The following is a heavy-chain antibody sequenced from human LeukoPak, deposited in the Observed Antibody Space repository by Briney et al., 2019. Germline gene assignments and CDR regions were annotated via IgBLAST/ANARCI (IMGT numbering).Heavy chain of an antibody. CDR2: IGPSDSYT. J-gene: IGHJ4*02. D-gene: IGHD5-12*01. Sequence: MPGESLKISCKGSGYSFISYWITCVRQMPGKGRECMRRIGPSDSYTNYWPSFQGHVTISADKSISTAYLQWSSLKASDTAMYYCASSPSSSGYSDYGYNYYWGQGTLVTVSS. CDR1: GYSFISYW. V-gene: IGHV5-10-1*01. CDR3: ASSPSSSGYSDYGYNYY.